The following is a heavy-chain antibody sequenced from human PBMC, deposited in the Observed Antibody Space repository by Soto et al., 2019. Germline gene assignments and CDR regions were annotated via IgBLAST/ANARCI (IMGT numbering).Heavy chain of an antibody. V-gene: IGHV1-3*03. J-gene: IGHJ3*02. CDR1: GYTFTSYA. D-gene: IGHD1-7*01. CDR3: ARPITGTTDNAFDI. CDR2: INAGNGNT. Sequence: ASVKVSWKASGYTFTSYAMHWVRQAPGQRLEWMGWINAGNGNTKYSQEFQGRVTITADESTSTAYMELSSLRSEDTAVYYCARPITGTTDNAFDIWGQGTMVTVSS.